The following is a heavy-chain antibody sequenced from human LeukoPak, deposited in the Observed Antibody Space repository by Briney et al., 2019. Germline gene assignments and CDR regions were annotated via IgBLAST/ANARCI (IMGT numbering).Heavy chain of an antibody. CDR3: TTDNGYSGYDSWRGMDV. CDR2: IKSKTDGGTT. Sequence: GGSLKLSCTGSGFIFSYYAIHWVRQAPGKGLEWVGRIKSKTDGGTTDYAAPVKGRFTISRDDSKNTLYLQMNSPKTEDTAVYYCTTDNGYSGYDSWRGMDVWAKGPRSPSP. V-gene: IGHV3-15*01. D-gene: IGHD5-12*01. J-gene: IGHJ6*02. CDR1: GFIFSYYA.